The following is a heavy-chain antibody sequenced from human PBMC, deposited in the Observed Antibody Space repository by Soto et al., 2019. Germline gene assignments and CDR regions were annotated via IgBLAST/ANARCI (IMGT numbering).Heavy chain of an antibody. CDR3: ASGDPEGADAFDI. J-gene: IGHJ3*02. V-gene: IGHV3-48*01. CDR1: GFTFSSYS. CDR2: ISSSSSTI. D-gene: IGHD7-27*01. Sequence: EVQLVESGGGLVQPGGSLRLSCAASGFTFSSYSMNWVRQAPGKGLEWVSYISSSSSTIYYADSVKGRFTISRDNVKNTLSRQMNRLRAEDTAVYYCASGDPEGADAFDIWGQGTMVTVSS.